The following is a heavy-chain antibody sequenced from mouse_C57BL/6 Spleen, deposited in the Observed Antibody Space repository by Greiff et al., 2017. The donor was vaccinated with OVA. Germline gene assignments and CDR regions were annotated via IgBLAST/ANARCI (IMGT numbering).Heavy chain of an antibody. CDR2: ISDGGSYT. CDR3: ARGTGPFYFDY. V-gene: IGHV5-4*03. J-gene: IGHJ2*01. Sequence: DVMLVESGGGLVKPGGSLKLSCAASGFTFSSYAMSWVRQTPEKRLEWVATISDGGSYTYYPDNVKGRFTISRDNAKNNLYLQMSHLKSEDTAMYYCARGTGPFYFDYWGQGTTLTVSS. D-gene: IGHD4-1*01. CDR1: GFTFSSYA.